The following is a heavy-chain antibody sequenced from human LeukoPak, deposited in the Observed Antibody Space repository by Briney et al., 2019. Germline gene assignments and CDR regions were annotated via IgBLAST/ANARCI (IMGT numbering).Heavy chain of an antibody. J-gene: IGHJ3*02. D-gene: IGHD3-10*01. CDR3: ARGHYYGSGAHDAFDI. V-gene: IGHV1-8*01. CDR1: GYTFTSYN. CDR2: MNPNSGNT. Sequence: GASVKVSCKASGYTFTSYNINWVRQATGQGLEWMGWMNPNSGNTGYAQKFQGRVTMPRNTSISTAYMERSSLRSEDTAVYYCARGHYYGSGAHDAFDIWGQGTMVTVSS.